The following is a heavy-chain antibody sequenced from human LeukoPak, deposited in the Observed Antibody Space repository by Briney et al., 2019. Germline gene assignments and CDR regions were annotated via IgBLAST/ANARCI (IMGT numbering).Heavy chain of an antibody. Sequence: SETLSLTCTVSGGSISSSSYYWGWIRQPPGKGLEWIGSIYYSGSTYYNPSLKSRVTISVDTPKNQFSLKLSSVTAADTAVYYCARNSKTRAKSPRRYYYYYMDVWGKGTTVTVSS. D-gene: IGHD2/OR15-2a*01. J-gene: IGHJ6*03. V-gene: IGHV4-39*01. CDR2: IYYSGST. CDR1: GGSISSSSYY. CDR3: ARNSKTRAKSPRRYYYYYMDV.